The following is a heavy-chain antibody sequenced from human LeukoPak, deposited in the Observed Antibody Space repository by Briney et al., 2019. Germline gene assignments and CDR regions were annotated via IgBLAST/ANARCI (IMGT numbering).Heavy chain of an antibody. CDR2: IKQDGSEK. Sequence: GGSLRLSCAASGFTFSSYWMSWVRQAPGKGLEWVANIKQDGSEKYYVDSVKGRFTISRDNAKNSLYLQMNSLRAEDTAVYYCARDLLITGTTRYYYYYYGMDVCGQGTTVTVSS. CDR3: ARDLLITGTTRYYYYYYGMDV. D-gene: IGHD1-7*01. J-gene: IGHJ6*02. V-gene: IGHV3-7*01. CDR1: GFTFSSYW.